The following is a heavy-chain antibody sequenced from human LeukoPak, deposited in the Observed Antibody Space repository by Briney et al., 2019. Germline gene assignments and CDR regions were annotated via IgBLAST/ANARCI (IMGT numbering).Heavy chain of an antibody. CDR1: GGSFSGYY. Sequence: SETLSLTCAVYGGSFSGYYWGWIRQPPGKGLEWIGEINQSGSTKYNPSLKNQVTISVDTSKNQFSLKLSSVTAADTAVYYCARRLGRKFGERFYYYHYLDVWGKGTTVTISS. CDR3: ARRLGRKFGERFYYYHYLDV. D-gene: IGHD3-10*01. V-gene: IGHV4-34*01. CDR2: INQSGST. J-gene: IGHJ6*03.